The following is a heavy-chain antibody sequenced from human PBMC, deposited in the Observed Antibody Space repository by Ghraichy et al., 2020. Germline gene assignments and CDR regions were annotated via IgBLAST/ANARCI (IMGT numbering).Heavy chain of an antibody. CDR2: INNDGTST. CDR1: GFTFRNYW. Sequence: GGSLRLSCAASGFTFRNYWMHWVRQVPGKGLVWVSRINNDGTSTNYADSVKGRFTISRDNAKDTLYLHMNSLRADDTAVYYCGRGPFSYSAGTLAYWGQGNLVTVSS. V-gene: IGHV3-74*01. CDR3: GRGPFSYSAGTLAY. D-gene: IGHD1-26*01. J-gene: IGHJ4*02.